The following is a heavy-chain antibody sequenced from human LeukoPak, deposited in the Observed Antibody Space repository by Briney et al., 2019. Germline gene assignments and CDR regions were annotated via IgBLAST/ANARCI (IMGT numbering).Heavy chain of an antibody. CDR1: GYTLTELS. CDR3: ATDRYSSSWYYFDY. D-gene: IGHD6-13*01. J-gene: IGHJ4*02. V-gene: IGHV1-24*01. Sequence: ASVKVSCKVSGYTLTELSMHWVRQAPGKGLEWIGGFDPEDGETIYAQKFQGRVTMTEDTSTDTAYMELSSLRSEDTAVYYCATDRYSSSWYYFDYWGQGTLVTVSS. CDR2: FDPEDGET.